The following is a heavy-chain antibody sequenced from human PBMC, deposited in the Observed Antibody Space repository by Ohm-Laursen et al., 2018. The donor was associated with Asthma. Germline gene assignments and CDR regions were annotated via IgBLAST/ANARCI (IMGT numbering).Heavy chain of an antibody. V-gene: IGHV3-30*03. CDR2: ISYDGSNK. Sequence: SLRLSCAASGFTFSSYGMHWVRQAPGKGLEWVAVISYDGSNKYYADSVKGRFTISRDNSKNTLCLQMNSLRAEDTAVYYCARGEQYYYDSSGYYKAYYYGMDVWGQGTTVTVSS. J-gene: IGHJ6*02. D-gene: IGHD3-22*01. CDR3: ARGEQYYYDSSGYYKAYYYGMDV. CDR1: GFTFSSYG.